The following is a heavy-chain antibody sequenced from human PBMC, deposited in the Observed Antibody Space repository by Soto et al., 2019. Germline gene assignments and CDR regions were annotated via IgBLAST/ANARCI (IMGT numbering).Heavy chain of an antibody. CDR2: IFSSGTT. Sequence: SETLSLTVTVSCDSIISGNKYWILIRQPPGKGLEWIVYIFSSGTTYYNPSLKSRLTMSLDASQNQFSLKLNSLTDADTAVYFCARVPSPFDYYYAMDVWGQGTTVTVSS. D-gene: IGHD3-16*01. CDR1: CDSIISGNKY. J-gene: IGHJ6*02. V-gene: IGHV4-30-4*01. CDR3: ARVPSPFDYYYAMDV.